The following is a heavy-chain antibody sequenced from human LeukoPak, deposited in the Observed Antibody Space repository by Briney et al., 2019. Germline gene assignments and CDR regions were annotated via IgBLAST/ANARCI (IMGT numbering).Heavy chain of an antibody. CDR2: IYTSGST. V-gene: IGHV4-4*07. D-gene: IGHD2-15*01. CDR1: GGSISSYY. J-gene: IGHJ6*03. Sequence: PSQTLSLTCTVSGGSISSYYWSWIRQPAGKGLEWIGRIYTSGSTNYNPSLKSRVTMSVDTSKNQFSLKLSSVTAADTAVYYCARRIQLGYCSGGSCYDYYYMDVWGKGTTVTVSS. CDR3: ARRIQLGYCSGGSCYDYYYMDV.